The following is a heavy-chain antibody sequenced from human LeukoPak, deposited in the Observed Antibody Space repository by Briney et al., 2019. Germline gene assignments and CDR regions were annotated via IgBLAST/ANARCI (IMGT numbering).Heavy chain of an antibody. CDR1: GGSIINYY. V-gene: IGHV4-4*07. CDR3: ARLKYYDSAGYSPGYYMDV. J-gene: IGHJ6*03. CDR2: IYITGST. Sequence: SSETLSLTCTVSGGSIINYYWSGIRQSAGTGLEWVGRIYITGSTNYNPSLQSRLSMSVDTSKNQFSLRLTSVSAADTAVYYCARLKYYDSAGYSPGYYMDVWGKGITVTVSS. D-gene: IGHD3-22*01.